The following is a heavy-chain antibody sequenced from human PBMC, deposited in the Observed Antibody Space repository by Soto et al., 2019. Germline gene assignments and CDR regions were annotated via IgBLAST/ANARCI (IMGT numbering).Heavy chain of an antibody. D-gene: IGHD2-15*01. Sequence: SQTLSLTCAISGDSVSSNSAAWNWIRQSPSRGLEWLGRTYYRSKLYNDYAVSVKSRITINPDTSKNQFSLQLNSVTPEDTAVYYCARDSHIVVVVAATIDYYYYGMDVWGQGTTVTVSS. CDR1: GDSVSSNSAA. CDR2: TYYRSKLYN. CDR3: ARDSHIVVVVAATIDYYYYGMDV. V-gene: IGHV6-1*01. J-gene: IGHJ6*02.